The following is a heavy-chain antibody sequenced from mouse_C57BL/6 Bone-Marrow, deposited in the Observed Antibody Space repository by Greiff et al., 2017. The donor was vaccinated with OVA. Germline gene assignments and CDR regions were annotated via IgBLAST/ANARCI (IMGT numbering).Heavy chain of an antibody. CDR3: TRGYGNYYAMDY. J-gene: IGHJ4*01. Sequence: QVQLQQSGAELVRPGASVTLSCKASGYTFTDYEMHWVKQTPVHGLEWIGAIDPETGGTAYNQKFKGKAILTAAKSSSTAYMDLRSLTSEDSAVYYCTRGYGNYYAMDYWGQGTSVTVSS. CDR1: GYTFTDYE. V-gene: IGHV1-15*01. CDR2: IDPETGGT. D-gene: IGHD2-1*01.